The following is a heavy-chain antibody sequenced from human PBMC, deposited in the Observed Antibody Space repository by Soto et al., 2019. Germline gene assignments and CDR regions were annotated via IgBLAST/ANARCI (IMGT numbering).Heavy chain of an antibody. Sequence: GSLRLSCAASGFTFSSYAMHWVRQAPGKGLEYVSAISSNGGSTHYANSVKGRFTISRDNSKNTLYLQMGSLRAEDMAVYYCARGGSSGWYQAFDIWGQGTMVT. CDR2: ISSNGGST. CDR3: ARGGSSGWYQAFDI. D-gene: IGHD6-19*01. J-gene: IGHJ3*02. CDR1: GFTFSSYA. V-gene: IGHV3-64*01.